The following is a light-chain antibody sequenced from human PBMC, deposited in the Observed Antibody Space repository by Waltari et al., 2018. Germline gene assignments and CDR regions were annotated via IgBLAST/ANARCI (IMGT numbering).Light chain of an antibody. V-gene: IGKV1-39*01. J-gene: IGKJ1*01. Sequence: DIQMTQSPSSLSASVGDRVTITFRASQSISTYLNWYQQIPGKAPKLLIYATSNLQSGVPSSFSGSGSGTHFTLTISSLQPEDFSIYYCQQSYTSPWTFGQGTRVEIK. CDR1: QSISTY. CDR3: QQSYTSPWT. CDR2: ATS.